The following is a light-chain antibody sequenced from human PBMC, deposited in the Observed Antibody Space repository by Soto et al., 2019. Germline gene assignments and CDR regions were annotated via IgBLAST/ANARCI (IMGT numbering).Light chain of an antibody. J-gene: IGKJ5*01. V-gene: IGKV3D-20*02. CDR3: QHRMNWPLT. Sequence: EIVLTQSAGTLSLSPGERAILSCRPSQSVSSSYLAWYQQKPGQAPRLLIYGAFNRATGIPARFSGSGSGTDFTLTISSLEPEDSAVYYCQHRMNWPLTFGQGTRLEIK. CDR2: GAF. CDR1: QSVSSSY.